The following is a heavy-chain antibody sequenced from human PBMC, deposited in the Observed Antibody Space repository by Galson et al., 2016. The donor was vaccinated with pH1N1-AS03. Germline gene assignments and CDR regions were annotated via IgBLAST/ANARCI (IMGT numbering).Heavy chain of an antibody. J-gene: IGHJ3*01. CDR1: GFSFSTYW. Sequence: SLRLSCAASGFSFSTYWMYWVRQAPGKGLVWLSRINGDATTTNYVHAVRGRFTISRDNAKNTLHLQMNSLRVEDTANSFCAKEVGSSGWFDACDLWGQGTVVTVSS. V-gene: IGHV3-74*01. D-gene: IGHD6-19*01. CDR2: INGDATTT. CDR3: AKEVGSSGWFDACDL.